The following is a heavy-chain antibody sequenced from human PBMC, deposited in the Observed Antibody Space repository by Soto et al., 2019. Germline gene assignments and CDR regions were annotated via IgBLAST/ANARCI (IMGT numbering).Heavy chain of an antibody. D-gene: IGHD6-13*01. Sequence: GESLKISCGAFGFTFSSYNMHWVRQAPGRGLEWVSFILYDGSNELYADSVKGRFTISRDNSKNTLYLQMNSLRADDTAVYYCARVSGFSSTSFDYWGQGTLVTVSS. V-gene: IGHV3-33*01. CDR2: ILYDGSNE. CDR3: ARVSGFSSTSFDY. J-gene: IGHJ4*02. CDR1: GFTFSSYN.